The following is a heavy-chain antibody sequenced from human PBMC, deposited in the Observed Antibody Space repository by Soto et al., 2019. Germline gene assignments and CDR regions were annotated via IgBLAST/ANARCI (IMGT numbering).Heavy chain of an antibody. D-gene: IGHD1-26*01. CDR1: GFTFSSYA. CDR3: AKGGRGEPDFDY. CDR2: ISGSGGST. V-gene: IGHV3-23*01. Sequence: GGSLRLSCAAAGFTFSSYAMSWVRQAPGKGLEWVSAISGSGGSTYYADSVKGRFTISRDNSKNTLYLQMNSLRAEDTAVYYCAKGGRGEPDFDYWGQGTLVTSP. J-gene: IGHJ4*02.